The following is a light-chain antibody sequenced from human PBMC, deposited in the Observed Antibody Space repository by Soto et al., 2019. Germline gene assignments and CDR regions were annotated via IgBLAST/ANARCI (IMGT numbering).Light chain of an antibody. Sequence: QSVLTQPPSMSAAPGQKVTISCSGSSSNIGNNYVSWYQQLPGTAPKLLIYENNKRPSGIPDRFSGSKSGTSGTLGITGLQTGDEADYYCGTWDSSLSVYVFGTGTKVNVL. J-gene: IGLJ1*01. CDR1: SSNIGNNY. CDR3: GTWDSSLSVYV. V-gene: IGLV1-51*02. CDR2: ENN.